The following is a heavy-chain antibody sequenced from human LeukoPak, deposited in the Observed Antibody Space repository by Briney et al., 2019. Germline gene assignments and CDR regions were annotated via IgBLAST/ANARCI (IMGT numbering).Heavy chain of an antibody. J-gene: IGHJ3*02. CDR1: GDSLTSHF. V-gene: IGHV4-59*08. Sequence: SETLSLTCNVSGDSLTSHFWSWIRQTPGKGLEWIGYVFHSGTTNYSPSLKSRVTISLDRSKKQFYLRLASVTAADTAVYYCARRMATVTDAFDIWGRGTTVSVSS. CDR3: ARRMATVTDAFDI. D-gene: IGHD5-24*01. CDR2: VFHSGTT.